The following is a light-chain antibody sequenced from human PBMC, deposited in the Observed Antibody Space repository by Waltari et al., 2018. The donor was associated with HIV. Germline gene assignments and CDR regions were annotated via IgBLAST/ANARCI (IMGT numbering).Light chain of an antibody. CDR1: QNLQHSNGDNY. J-gene: IGKJ1*01. CDR2: LAS. CDR3: VQALQIVWT. V-gene: IGKV2-28*01. Sequence: DIGLTQYPLSLPVTPGESASISCRSSQNLQHSNGDNYLDWYVQKPGQSPQLLIYLASYRASGVPDRFSGSGSGTDFTLKIRRVEAEDVGIYYCVQALQIVWTFGQGTTLEI.